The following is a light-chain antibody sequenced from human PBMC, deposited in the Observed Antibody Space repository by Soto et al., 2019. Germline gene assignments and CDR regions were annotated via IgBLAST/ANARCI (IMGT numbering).Light chain of an antibody. Sequence: EIVLTQSPATLSLSPGERTTLSCRASQSVSSYLAWYQQKPGQAPRLLIYDASNRATGIPARFSGSGSGTDFTLTISSLEPEDFAVDYWQQRSSWRQLTFGGGTKAEIK. J-gene: IGKJ4*01. CDR3: QQRSSWRQLT. V-gene: IGKV3-11*01. CDR2: DAS. CDR1: QSVSSY.